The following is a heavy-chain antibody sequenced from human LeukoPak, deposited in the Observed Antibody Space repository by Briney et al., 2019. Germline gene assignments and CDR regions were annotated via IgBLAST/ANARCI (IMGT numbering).Heavy chain of an antibody. D-gene: IGHD6-19*01. Sequence: SETLSLTCTVSGYSISSGYYWGWIGPPPGKGLEWTGSIDHSGSTYYNPSLKSRITISVDTSKNQFSLKLSSVTAADTAVYYCARDSALAQAVMFDYWGQGTLVTVSS. J-gene: IGHJ4*02. CDR1: GYSISSGYY. CDR2: IDHSGST. CDR3: ARDSALAQAVMFDY. V-gene: IGHV4-38-2*02.